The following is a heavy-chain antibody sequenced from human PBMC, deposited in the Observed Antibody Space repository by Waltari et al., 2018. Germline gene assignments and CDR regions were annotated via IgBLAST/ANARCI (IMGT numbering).Heavy chain of an antibody. CDR3: ARGRGPFDY. CDR2: INHSGST. V-gene: IGHV4-34*01. D-gene: IGHD3-10*01. Sequence: QVQLQQWGAGLLKPSETLSLTCAVYGGSFSGYYWSWIRQPPGKGLEGIGEINHSGSTNSNPSRKSRVTISVAPSKNHCSLKLCSGPAADTAVYYCARGRGPFDYRGQGTMSTVAS. CDR1: GGSFSGYY. J-gene: IGHJ4*02.